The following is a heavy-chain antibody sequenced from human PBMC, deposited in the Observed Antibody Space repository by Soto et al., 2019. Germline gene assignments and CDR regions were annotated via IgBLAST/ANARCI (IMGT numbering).Heavy chain of an antibody. D-gene: IGHD2-15*01. CDR2: IYPGDSDT. J-gene: IGHJ3*02. V-gene: IGHV5-51*01. Sequence: PGESLKISCKGSGYSFTSYWIGWVRQMPGKGLEWMGIIYPGDSDTRYSPSFQGQVTISADKSISTAYLQWSSLKASDTAMYYCARQGHYCSGGSCYSDAFDIRGQGTMVTVSS. CDR3: ARQGHYCSGGSCYSDAFDI. CDR1: GYSFTSYW.